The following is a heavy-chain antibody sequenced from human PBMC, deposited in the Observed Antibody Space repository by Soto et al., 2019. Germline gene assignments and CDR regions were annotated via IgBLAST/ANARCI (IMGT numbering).Heavy chain of an antibody. CDR1: GFTFSSYA. CDR3: AKAARGGFSYGAYDY. Sequence: PGGSLRLSCAASGFTFSSYAMSWVRQAPGKGLEWVSAISGSGGSTYYADSVKGRFTISRDNSRNTLYLQVNSLRAEDTAVYYCAKAARGGFSYGAYDYWGQGTLGTFSS. CDR2: ISGSGGST. D-gene: IGHD5-18*01. V-gene: IGHV3-23*01. J-gene: IGHJ4*02.